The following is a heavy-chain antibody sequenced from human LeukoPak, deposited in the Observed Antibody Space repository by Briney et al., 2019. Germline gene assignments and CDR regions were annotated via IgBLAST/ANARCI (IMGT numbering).Heavy chain of an antibody. V-gene: IGHV3-23*01. CDR2: ISGSGGST. D-gene: IGHD2-2*01. J-gene: IGHJ4*02. CDR3: AKDSGGDVVVPAAPFDY. CDR1: GFTFSSYA. Sequence: GGSLRLSCAASGFTFSSYAMSWVRQALGKGLEWVSAISGSGGSTYYADSVKGRFTISRDNSKNTLYLQMNSLRAEDTAVYYCAKDSGGDVVVPAAPFDYWGQGTLVTVSS.